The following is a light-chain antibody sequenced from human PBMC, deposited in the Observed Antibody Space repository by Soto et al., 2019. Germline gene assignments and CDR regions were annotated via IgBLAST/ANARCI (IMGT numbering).Light chain of an antibody. Sequence: EIGLTQSPGTLSLSPGERATLSCRASQSVSSGYLAWYQQKPGQAPRLLIYGASSRATGIPDRFSGGGSGTDFTVTISRLEPEDFAVYYCQQYGSSPYTFGQGTKLEIK. CDR1: QSVSSGY. V-gene: IGKV3-20*01. CDR2: GAS. CDR3: QQYGSSPYT. J-gene: IGKJ2*01.